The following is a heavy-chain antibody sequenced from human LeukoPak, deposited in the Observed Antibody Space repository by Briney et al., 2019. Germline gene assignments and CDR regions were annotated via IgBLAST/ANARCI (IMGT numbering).Heavy chain of an antibody. J-gene: IGHJ5*01. Sequence: ASVKVSCKASGYTFTNYAIHWMRQAPGQRLEWMGWINVANGNAKYSQKFQGRVTITRDTSSSTAYMALSSLRSEDTAVYYCVRDGYSYGPAEGVDSWGQGTPVTVSS. CDR1: GYTFTNYA. V-gene: IGHV1-3*01. CDR3: VRDGYSYGPAEGVDS. CDR2: INVANGNA. D-gene: IGHD5-18*01.